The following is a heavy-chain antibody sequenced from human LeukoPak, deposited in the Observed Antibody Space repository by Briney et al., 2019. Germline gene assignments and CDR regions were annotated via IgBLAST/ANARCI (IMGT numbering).Heavy chain of an antibody. V-gene: IGHV3-7*01. Sequence: GGSLRLSCAASGFTFSDFWMTWARQAPGKGLEWVANIKQDGSEKYYVDSVRGRFTISRDNAKNSLYLQMNSLRAEDTAVYCCARRGWFGELFPANYWGQGTLVTVSS. CDR1: GFTFSDFW. CDR3: ARRGWFGELFPANY. J-gene: IGHJ4*02. D-gene: IGHD3-10*01. CDR2: IKQDGSEK.